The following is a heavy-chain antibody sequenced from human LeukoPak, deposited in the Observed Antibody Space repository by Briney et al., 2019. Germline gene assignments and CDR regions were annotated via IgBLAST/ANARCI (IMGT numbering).Heavy chain of an antibody. D-gene: IGHD6-13*01. CDR2: ISSSSSYI. Sequence: PGGSLRLSCAASGFTFSSYSMNWGRQAPGKGLEWVSSISSSSSYIYYADSVKGRFTISRDNAKNSLYLQMNSLRAEDTAVYYCARDRSSSSWYRPYYYYGMDVWGQGTTVTVS. CDR3: ARDRSSSSWYRPYYYYGMDV. J-gene: IGHJ6*02. V-gene: IGHV3-21*01. CDR1: GFTFSSYS.